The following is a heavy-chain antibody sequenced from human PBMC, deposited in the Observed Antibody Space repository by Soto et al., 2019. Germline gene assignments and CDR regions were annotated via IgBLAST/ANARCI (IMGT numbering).Heavy chain of an antibody. Sequence: ASVKVSCTASGYSFTSYAMHWVRQAPGQRLEWMGWINAGNGNTKYSQKFQGRVTITRDTSASTAYLQWSSLKASDTAMYYCAREGHFRAFDYWGQGTLVTVSS. CDR1: GYSFTSYA. J-gene: IGHJ4*02. V-gene: IGHV1-3*01. CDR2: INAGNGNT. CDR3: AREGHFRAFDY. D-gene: IGHD3-10*01.